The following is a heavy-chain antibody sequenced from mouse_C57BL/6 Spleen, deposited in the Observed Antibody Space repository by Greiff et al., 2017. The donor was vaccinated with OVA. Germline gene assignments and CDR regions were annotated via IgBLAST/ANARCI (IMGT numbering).Heavy chain of an antibody. J-gene: IGHJ2*01. D-gene: IGHD2-4*01. V-gene: IGHV1-22*01. CDR2: INPNNGGT. CDR1: GYTFTDYN. CDR3: ARGGKNYVGDYYFGY. Sequence: VQLQQSGPELVKPGASVKMSCKASGYTFTDYNMHWVKQSPGQSLEWIGYINPNNGGTSYNQKFKGKATLTVNKSSSTAYMELRSLTSEDSAVYDCARGGKNYVGDYYFGYWGQGTTRTGSS.